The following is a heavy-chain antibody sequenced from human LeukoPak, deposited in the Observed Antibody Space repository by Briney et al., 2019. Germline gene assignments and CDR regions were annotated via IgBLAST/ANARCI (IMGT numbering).Heavy chain of an antibody. J-gene: IGHJ6*02. V-gene: IGHV3-74*01. CDR2: INRVGSST. CDR3: TRDSYDDYLYYGMDV. D-gene: IGHD5-12*01. Sequence: GGSLRLSCAASGITFRRYWMHWVRQGPGKGLLWVARINRVGSSTSYADSVKGRFTISRDNAKNTLYLEMNSLRAEDTAVYYCTRDSYDDYLYYGMDVWGQGTTVTVSS. CDR1: GITFRRYW.